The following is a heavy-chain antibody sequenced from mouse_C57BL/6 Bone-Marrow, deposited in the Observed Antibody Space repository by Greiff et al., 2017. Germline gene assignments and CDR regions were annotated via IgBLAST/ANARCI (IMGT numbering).Heavy chain of an antibody. CDR1: GYTFPDYY. CDR3: ARGYYDYDGFAY. J-gene: IGHJ3*01. V-gene: IGHV1-19*01. CDR2: INPYNGGT. Sequence: EVKLQESGPVLVKPGASVKMSCKASGYTFPDYYMNWVKQSHGTSLEWIGVINPYNGGTSYNQKFKGKATLTVDKSSSTAYMELNSLTSEDSAVYYCARGYYDYDGFAYWGQGTLVTVSA. D-gene: IGHD2-4*01.